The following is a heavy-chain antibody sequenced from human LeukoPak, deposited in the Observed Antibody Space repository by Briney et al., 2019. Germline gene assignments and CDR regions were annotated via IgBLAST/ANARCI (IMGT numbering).Heavy chain of an antibody. CDR2: IYHSGST. CDR3: AKGGTYSGSYLDY. Sequence: NSSETLSLTCAVSGGSISSSNWWSWVRQPPGKGLEWIGEIYHSGSTNYNPSLKSRVTISVDKSKNQFSLKLSSVTAADTAVYYCAKGGTYSGSYLDYWGQGTLVTVSS. V-gene: IGHV4-4*02. CDR1: GGSISSSNW. D-gene: IGHD1-26*01. J-gene: IGHJ4*02.